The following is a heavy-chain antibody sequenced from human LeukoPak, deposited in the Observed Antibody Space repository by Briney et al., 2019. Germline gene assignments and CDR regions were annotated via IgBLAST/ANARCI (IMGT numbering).Heavy chain of an antibody. V-gene: IGHV4-4*07. Sequence: SETLSLTCTVSGGSISSYYWSWIRQPAGKGLEWIGRIYTSGNTNYNPSLKSRVTMSVDTSKNQFSLKLSSVTAADTAVHYCARDYYDYVWGSYGHYYYYYYMDVWGKGTTVTISS. CDR1: GGSISSYY. J-gene: IGHJ6*03. D-gene: IGHD3-16*01. CDR2: IYTSGNT. CDR3: ARDYYDYVWGSYGHYYYYYYMDV.